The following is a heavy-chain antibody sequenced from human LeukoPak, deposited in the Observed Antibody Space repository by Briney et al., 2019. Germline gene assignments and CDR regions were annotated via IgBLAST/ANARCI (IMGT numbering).Heavy chain of an antibody. CDR2: ISDSGGST. CDR3: ARRGVVIRVILVGFHKEAFYFDS. Sequence: SGGSPRLSCAVSGITLSNYGMSWVRQAPGKGLEWVAGISDSGGSTNYADSVKGRFTISRDNPKNTLYLKMNSLRAEDTAVDFCARRGVVIRVILVGFHKEAFYFDSWGQGALVTVSS. D-gene: IGHD3-22*01. CDR1: GITLSNYG. V-gene: IGHV3-23*01. J-gene: IGHJ4*02.